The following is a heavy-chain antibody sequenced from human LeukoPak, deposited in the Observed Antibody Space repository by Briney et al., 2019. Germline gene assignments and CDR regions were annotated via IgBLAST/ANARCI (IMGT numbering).Heavy chain of an antibody. J-gene: IGHJ3*02. Sequence: SETLSLTCAVYGGSLSGYYWTLIRQPPGKGLEWIGEINHRGNTNYNPSLKTRVTISLDTSKNQFSLRLSSVTAADTAVYYCARPNSCSSTTCSDAFDIWGPGTVVTVSS. V-gene: IGHV4-34*01. CDR2: INHRGNT. CDR3: ARPNSCSSTTCSDAFDI. D-gene: IGHD2-2*01. CDR1: GGSLSGYY.